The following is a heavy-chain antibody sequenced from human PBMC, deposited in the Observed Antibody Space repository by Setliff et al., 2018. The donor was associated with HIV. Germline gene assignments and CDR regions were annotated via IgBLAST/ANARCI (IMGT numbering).Heavy chain of an antibody. V-gene: IGHV4-4*07. CDR1: GGSVSNYY. CDR3: VRDGYGYNGKGFDY. D-gene: IGHD5-12*01. CDR2: INTSGST. J-gene: IGHJ4*02. Sequence: SETLSLTCTVSGGSVSNYYWTWIRQSAGKGLEWIGHINTSGSTKYNPSLKSRLTMSVDSSNNQISLRLSSVTAADTAMYYCVRDGYGYNGKGFDYWGQGTLVTVSS.